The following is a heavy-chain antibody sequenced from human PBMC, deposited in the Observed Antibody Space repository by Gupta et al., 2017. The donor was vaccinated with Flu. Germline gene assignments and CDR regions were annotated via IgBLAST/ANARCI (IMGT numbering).Heavy chain of an antibody. CDR2: IRNKPYGEAT. D-gene: IGHD2-2*01. J-gene: IGHJ4*02. CDR3: TRATVPASPYDS. V-gene: IGHV3-49*04. CDR1: GFTFGDYT. Sequence: EVQLVESGGRLVQPGRSLRLSCTASGFTFGDYTMGWGRQPPGKGLEWVGLIRNKPYGEATEYAASVKGRFTISRDDSKITAYLQMNSLKTEDTAVYYCTRATVPASPYDSWGQGTLVTVSS.